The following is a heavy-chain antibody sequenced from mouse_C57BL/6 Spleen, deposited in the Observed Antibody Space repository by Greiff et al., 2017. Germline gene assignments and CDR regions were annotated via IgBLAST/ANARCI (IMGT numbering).Heavy chain of an antibody. J-gene: IGHJ3*01. V-gene: IGHV1-22*01. CDR1: GYTFTDYN. D-gene: IGHD3-2*02. CDR2: INPTNGGT. CDR3: ESGDQGFAY. Sequence: VQLQQSGPELVKPGASVKLSCKASGYTFTDYNMHWVQQSHGKSLEWIGYINPTNGGTSYNQKFKGKATLTVNTSSSTAYLELRSLTSEASAVXYCESGDQGFAYWGQGTLVTVSA.